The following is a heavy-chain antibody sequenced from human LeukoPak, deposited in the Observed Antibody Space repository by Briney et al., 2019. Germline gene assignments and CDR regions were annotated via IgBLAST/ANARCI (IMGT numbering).Heavy chain of an antibody. V-gene: IGHV3-21*01. CDR2: ISSGSSYI. Sequence: PGGSLRLSCAASGFTFSSYSVNWVRQAPGKGLEWVSSISSGSSYIYYADSVKGRFTISRDNAKNSTYLQMNSLRAEDTAVYYCARGYCSGGSCRKLDYWGQGTLVTVSS. CDR3: ARGYCSGGSCRKLDY. CDR1: GFTFSSYS. D-gene: IGHD2-15*01. J-gene: IGHJ4*02.